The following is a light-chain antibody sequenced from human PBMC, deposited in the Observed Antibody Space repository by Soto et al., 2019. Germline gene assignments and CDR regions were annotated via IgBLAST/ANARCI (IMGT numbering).Light chain of an antibody. Sequence: IVLTQSPGTLSLSPGERATLSCRASQSISNNYLARYQQTPGQAPRLLIYGASSRATGIPDRFSGSGSATDFTLTISRLEPEDFAVYYCQQYAASPRTFGQGTKVDI. J-gene: IGKJ1*01. CDR3: QQYAASPRT. V-gene: IGKV3-20*01. CDR1: QSISNNY. CDR2: GAS.